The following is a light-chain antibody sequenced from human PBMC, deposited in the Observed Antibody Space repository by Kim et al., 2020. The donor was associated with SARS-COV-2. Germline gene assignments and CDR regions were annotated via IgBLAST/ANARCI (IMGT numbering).Light chain of an antibody. Sequence: LEDRVSITCPASLSIISWLDWCQLKQGKAPMILIYKASSVDSGVPSRFSGRGSGTEFTLTICTVQPDEFATYYCQQYNSYSRTFGQGGKVEIK. V-gene: IGKV1-5*03. CDR1: LSIISW. CDR3: QQYNSYSRT. CDR2: KAS. J-gene: IGKJ1*01.